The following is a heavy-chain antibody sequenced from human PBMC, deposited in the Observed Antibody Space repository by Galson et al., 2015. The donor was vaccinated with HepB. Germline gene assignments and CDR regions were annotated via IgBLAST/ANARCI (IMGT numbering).Heavy chain of an antibody. CDR1: GGTFTNYP. CDR2: IIPMFGIP. V-gene: IGHV1-69*10. D-gene: IGHD3-3*01. J-gene: IGHJ4*02. Sequence: SVKVSCKVSGGTFTNYPITWLRQAPGQGLEWMGGIIPMFGIPRYAQKFQGRVTITADKSTRTAYMELSSLRSDDTAVYYCARGSVLEWRRQYFDYWGRGTLVTVSS. CDR3: ARGSVLEWRRQYFDY.